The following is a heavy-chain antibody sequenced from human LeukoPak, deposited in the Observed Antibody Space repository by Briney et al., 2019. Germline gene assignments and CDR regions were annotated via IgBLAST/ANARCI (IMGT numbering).Heavy chain of an antibody. Sequence: PSETLSLTCTVSGGSISSYFWSWIRQPPGKGLEWIGYISYNGRTNYNPSLKSRVIISVDTSKNQFSLKLSSVTAADTAVYYCARGGLYYDSYWGQGTLVTVSS. D-gene: IGHD3-3*01. CDR3: ARGGLYYDSY. V-gene: IGHV4-59*01. J-gene: IGHJ4*02. CDR1: GGSISSYF. CDR2: ISYNGRT.